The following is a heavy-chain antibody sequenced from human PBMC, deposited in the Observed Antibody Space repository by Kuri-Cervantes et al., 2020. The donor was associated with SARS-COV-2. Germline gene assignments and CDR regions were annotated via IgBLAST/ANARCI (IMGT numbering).Heavy chain of an antibody. Sequence: ASVPVSCKASGYTFTGYYMHWVRQAPGQGLEWMGWINPNSGGTNYAQKFQGRVTMTRDTSISTAYMELSSLRSEDTAVYYCARHSLSSSYLLFDYWGQGTLVTVSS. J-gene: IGHJ4*02. CDR2: INPNSGGT. D-gene: IGHD6-6*01. V-gene: IGHV1-2*02. CDR3: ARHSLSSSYLLFDY. CDR1: GYTFTGYY.